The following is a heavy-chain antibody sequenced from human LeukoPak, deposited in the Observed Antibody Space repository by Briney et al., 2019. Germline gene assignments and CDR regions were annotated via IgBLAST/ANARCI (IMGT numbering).Heavy chain of an antibody. V-gene: IGHV4-31*03. CDR1: GGSISSGGYY. CDR3: ASSSSRGWYDY. Sequence: SETLSLTCTVSGGSISSGGYYWSWIRQHPGKGLEWIGYIYYSGSTYYNPSLKSRVTLSVDPSKNQFSLKLSSVTAADTAVYYCASSSSRGWYDYWGQGTLVTVSS. CDR2: IYYSGST. J-gene: IGHJ4*02. D-gene: IGHD6-19*01.